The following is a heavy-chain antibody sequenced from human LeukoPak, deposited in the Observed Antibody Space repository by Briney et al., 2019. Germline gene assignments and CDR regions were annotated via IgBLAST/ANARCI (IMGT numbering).Heavy chain of an antibody. V-gene: IGHV4-59*01. CDR2: IYYSGST. Sequence: SETLSLTCTVSGGSISSYYWSWIRQPPGKGLEWIGYIYYSGSTNYNPSLKSRVTISVDTSKNQFSLKLSSVTAADTAVCYCARLDYGDGTDYWGQGTLVTVSS. D-gene: IGHD4-17*01. CDR1: GGSISSYY. J-gene: IGHJ4*02. CDR3: ARLDYGDGTDY.